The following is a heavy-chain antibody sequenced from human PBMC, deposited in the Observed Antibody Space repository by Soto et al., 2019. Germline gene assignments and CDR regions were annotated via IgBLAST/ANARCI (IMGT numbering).Heavy chain of an antibody. D-gene: IGHD1-26*01. CDR2: INSDASST. V-gene: IGHV3-74*01. CDR1: GFTFNIYW. CDR3: ARGVRSCSYPYDYYAMDV. Sequence: EVQLVESGGGLVQPGGSLRLSCAASGFTFNIYWMHWVRQAPGKGLVWVSRINSDASSTNYADSVKGRFTISRDNAKNTRYRRRNSPSVEDKAVYYWARGVRSCSYPYDYYAMDVWGQGTTGTVSS. J-gene: IGHJ6*02.